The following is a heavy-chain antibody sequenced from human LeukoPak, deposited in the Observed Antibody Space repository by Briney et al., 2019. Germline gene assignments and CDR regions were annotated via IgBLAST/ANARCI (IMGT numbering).Heavy chain of an antibody. V-gene: IGHV1-69*06. J-gene: IGHJ6*04. CDR1: GGTFSSYA. D-gene: IGHD3-10*01. Sequence: SVKVSCKASGGTFSSYAISWVRQAPGQGLEWMGGIIPTFGTANYAQKFQGRVTITADKSTSTAYMELSSLRSEDTAVYYCASAGITMVRGVPPNYYYYYGMDVRGKGTTVTVSS. CDR3: ASAGITMVRGVPPNYYYYYGMDV. CDR2: IIPTFGTA.